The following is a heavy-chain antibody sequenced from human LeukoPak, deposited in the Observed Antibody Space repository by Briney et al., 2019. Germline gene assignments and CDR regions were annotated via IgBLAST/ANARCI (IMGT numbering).Heavy chain of an antibody. CDR2: INPNSGGT. CDR3: ARDERYDSSGYPFDY. J-gene: IGHJ4*02. D-gene: IGHD3-22*01. CDR1: GYTFTRFL. V-gene: IGHV1-2*02. Sequence: GGPVKGSCKASGYTFTRFLLNRVGQAPGQRVEWMGWINPNSGGTNYAQKFQGRVTMTRDTSISTAYMELSRLRSDDTAVYYCARDERYDSSGYPFDYWGQGTLVTVSS.